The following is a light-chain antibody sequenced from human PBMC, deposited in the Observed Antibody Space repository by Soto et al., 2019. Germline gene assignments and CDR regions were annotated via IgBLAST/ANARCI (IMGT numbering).Light chain of an antibody. J-gene: IGLJ1*01. CDR2: DVT. Sequence: QSALTQPRSVSGSPGQSVTISCTGTSSDVGVYNFVSWYQQHPGKAPKLMIYDVTKRPSGVPDRFSGSKSGNTASLTISGLQAEDEADYYCCSYAGSYTPDVFGTGTKLTVL. V-gene: IGLV2-11*01. CDR1: SSDVGVYNF. CDR3: CSYAGSYTPDV.